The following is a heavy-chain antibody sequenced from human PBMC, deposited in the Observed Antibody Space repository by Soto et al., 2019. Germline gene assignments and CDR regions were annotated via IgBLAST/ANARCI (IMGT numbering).Heavy chain of an antibody. CDR2: INHSGST. CDR1: GGSFSGYY. V-gene: IGHV4-34*01. J-gene: IGHJ4*02. Sequence: QVQLQQWGAGLLKPSETLSLTCAVYGGSFSGYYWSWIRQPPGKGLAWIGEINHSGSTHYNPSLKIRVTISVDTSKNQFSLKLSSVTAADTAVYYCASPKLDYWGQGTLVTVSS. CDR3: ASPKLDY.